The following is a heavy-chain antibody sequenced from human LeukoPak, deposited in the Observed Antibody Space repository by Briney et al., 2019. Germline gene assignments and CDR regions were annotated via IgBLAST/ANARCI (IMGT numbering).Heavy chain of an antibody. J-gene: IGHJ3*02. CDR1: GYTLTELS. D-gene: IGHD6-13*01. V-gene: IGHV1-24*01. CDR2: FDPEDGET. Sequence: GASVKVSCKVSGYTLTELSMHWVRQAPGKGLEWMGGFDPEDGETIYAQKFQGRVTMTEDTSTDTAYMELSSLRSEDTAVYYCATVGGSSWAGVEHAFDIWGQGTMVTVSS. CDR3: ATVGGSSWAGVEHAFDI.